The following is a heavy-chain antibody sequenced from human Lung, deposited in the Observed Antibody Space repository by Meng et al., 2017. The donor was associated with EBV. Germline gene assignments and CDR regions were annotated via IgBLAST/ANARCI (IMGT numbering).Heavy chain of an antibody. CDR2: IYYSGST. J-gene: IGHJ4*02. CDR3: AREWCSGGSCYPDY. CDR1: GGSISSGGYY. D-gene: IGHD2-15*01. Sequence: QVQLQESGPGLVKPSQTLSLTLTVSGGSISSGGYYWSWIRQPPGKGLEWIGYIYYSGSTYYNPSLKSRVTISVDTSKNQFSLKLSSVTAADTAVYYCAREWCSGGSCYPDYWGQGTLVTVSS. V-gene: IGHV4-30-4*01.